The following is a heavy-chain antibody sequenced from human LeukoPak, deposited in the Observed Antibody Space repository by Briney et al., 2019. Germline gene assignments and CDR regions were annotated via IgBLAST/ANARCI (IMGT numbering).Heavy chain of an antibody. CDR2: IYYSGST. CDR1: GGSISSGGYY. Sequence: SETLSLTCTVSGGSISSGGYYWSWIRQHPGKGLEWIGYIYYSGSTYYNPSLKSRVTISVDTSKNQFSLKLSSVTAAGTAVYYCARGVPAAHWLDPRGQGTLVTVSS. V-gene: IGHV4-31*03. CDR3: ARGVPAAHWLDP. D-gene: IGHD2-2*01. J-gene: IGHJ5*02.